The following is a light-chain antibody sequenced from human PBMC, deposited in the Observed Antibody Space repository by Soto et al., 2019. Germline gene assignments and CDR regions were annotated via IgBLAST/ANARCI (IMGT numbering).Light chain of an antibody. Sequence: EIVLTQSPGTLSLSPGERATLSCRASQSVPRSYLAWYQQKPGQAPRLLIYGTSSRATGIPDRFSGSGSGTDSTLTISRLEPEDFAVFYCQQYGISITFGQGTRLEIK. CDR2: GTS. J-gene: IGKJ5*01. CDR3: QQYGISIT. V-gene: IGKV3-20*01. CDR1: QSVPRSY.